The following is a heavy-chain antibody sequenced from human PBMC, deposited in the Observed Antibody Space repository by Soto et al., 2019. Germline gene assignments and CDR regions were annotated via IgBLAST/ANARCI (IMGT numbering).Heavy chain of an antibody. J-gene: IGHJ4*02. CDR2: INHSGST. CDR1: GGSFSGYY. Sequence: SETLSLTCAVYGGSFSGYYWSWIRQPPGKGLEWIGEINHSGSTNYNPSLKSRVTISVDTSKNQFSLKLSSVTAADTAVYYCAREDDILIFDYWGQGTLVTVPQ. V-gene: IGHV4-34*01. D-gene: IGHD3-9*01. CDR3: AREDDILIFDY.